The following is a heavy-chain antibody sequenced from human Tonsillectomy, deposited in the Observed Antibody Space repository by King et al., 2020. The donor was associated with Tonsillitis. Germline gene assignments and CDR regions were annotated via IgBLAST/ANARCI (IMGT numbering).Heavy chain of an antibody. CDR3: ARGIPYGDRSFDY. J-gene: IGHJ4*02. V-gene: IGHV1-8*02. Sequence: VQLVQSGAEVRKPGASVKISCKASGYTFTSYDISWVRQATGQGLEWMGWMNPNSGNTGYAQKFQGRVTMTRSTSISTAYMELNSLTSEDTAVYYCARGIPYGDRSFDYWGQGPLVTVSS. D-gene: IGHD4-17*01. CDR2: MNPNSGNT. CDR1: GYTFTSYD.